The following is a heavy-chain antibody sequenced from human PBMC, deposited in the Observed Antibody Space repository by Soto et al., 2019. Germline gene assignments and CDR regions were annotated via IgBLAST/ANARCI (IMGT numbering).Heavy chain of an antibody. D-gene: IGHD5-18*01. V-gene: IGHV1-69*12. Sequence: QVQLVQSGAEVKKPGSSVKVSCKASGGTFSSYASSWVRQAPGQGLEWMGGIIPIFGTANYAQKFQGRVTITADESTSTAYMELSSLRSEDTAVYYCASHSYGSVPHCYHGMDVWGQGTTVTVSS. J-gene: IGHJ6*02. CDR1: GGTFSSYA. CDR2: IIPIFGTA. CDR3: ASHSYGSVPHCYHGMDV.